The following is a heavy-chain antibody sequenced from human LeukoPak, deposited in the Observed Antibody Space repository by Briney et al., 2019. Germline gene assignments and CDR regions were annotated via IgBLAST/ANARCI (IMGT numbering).Heavy chain of an antibody. Sequence: SETLSLTCTVSSGSISTSNYYWGWVRQPPGKALEWIGNIFYSGSTNYNPSLKSRVTISVDKSKNQFSLKLSSVTAADTAVYYCARGHSSGWYSRYSWGQGTLVTVSS. D-gene: IGHD6-19*01. CDR3: ARGHSSGWYSRYS. CDR2: IFYSGST. J-gene: IGHJ4*02. V-gene: IGHV4-61*05. CDR1: SGSISTSNYY.